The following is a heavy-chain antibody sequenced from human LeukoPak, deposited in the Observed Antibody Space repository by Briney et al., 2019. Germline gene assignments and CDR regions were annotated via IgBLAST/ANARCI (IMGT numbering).Heavy chain of an antibody. D-gene: IGHD3-16*02. Sequence: ASVKVSCKASGYTFTVNHVHWVRQAPGQGLEWMGWNDPNSGGTKYAQKFQDGVAMTSDTSISTAYMELSGLRSDDTAVYFCAREADIVSFDLWGRGTRVSVSS. CDR1: GYTFTVNH. CDR2: NDPNSGGT. V-gene: IGHV1-2*02. CDR3: AREADIVSFDL. J-gene: IGHJ2*01.